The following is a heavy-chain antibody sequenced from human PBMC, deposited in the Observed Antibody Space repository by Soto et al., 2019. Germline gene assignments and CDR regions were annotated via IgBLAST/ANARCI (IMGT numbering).Heavy chain of an antibody. D-gene: IGHD6-13*01. Sequence: QPGGSLRLSCAASGFTFSSYAMHWVRQAPGKGLEWVAVISYDGSNKYYADSVKGRFTISRDNSKNTLYLQMNSLRAEDTAVYYCASGVLAAAGRGVYDGMDVWGQGTTVTVSS. CDR2: ISYDGSNK. CDR3: ASGVLAAAGRGVYDGMDV. CDR1: GFTFSSYA. J-gene: IGHJ6*02. V-gene: IGHV3-30-3*01.